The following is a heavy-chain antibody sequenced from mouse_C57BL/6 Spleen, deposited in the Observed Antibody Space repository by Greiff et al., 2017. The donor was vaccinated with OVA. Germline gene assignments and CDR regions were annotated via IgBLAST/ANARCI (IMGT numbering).Heavy chain of an antibody. CDR3: AREAVVAPFDY. CDR2: ISYDGSN. Sequence: EVQLQQSGPGLVKPSQSLSLTCSVTGYSITSGYYWNWIRQFPGNTLEWMGYISYDGSNNYNPSLKNRISITRDTSKNQFFLKLNSVTTEDTATYYCAREAVVAPFDYWGQGTTLTVSS. J-gene: IGHJ2*01. V-gene: IGHV3-6*01. CDR1: GYSITSGYY. D-gene: IGHD1-1*01.